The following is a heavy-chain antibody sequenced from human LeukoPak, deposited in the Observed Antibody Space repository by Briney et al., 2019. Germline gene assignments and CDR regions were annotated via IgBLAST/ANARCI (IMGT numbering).Heavy chain of an antibody. CDR2: ISPYNGNT. J-gene: IGHJ4*02. V-gene: IGHV1-18*01. Sequence: GASVKVSCKASGYTFTSYGITWVRQAPGQGLEWMGWISPYNGNTNYAQKLQGRVTMTADTSTSTAYMELRSLRSDDTAVYYCAREPYSSSSDYWGQGTLVTVSS. CDR1: GYTFTSYG. D-gene: IGHD6-6*01. CDR3: AREPYSSSSDY.